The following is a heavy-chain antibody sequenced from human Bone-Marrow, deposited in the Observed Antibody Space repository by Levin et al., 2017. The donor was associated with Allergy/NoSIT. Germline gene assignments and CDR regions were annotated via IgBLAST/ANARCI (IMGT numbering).Heavy chain of an antibody. CDR1: GYTLTAYS. J-gene: IGHJ4*02. D-gene: IGHD3-16*01. Sequence: GESLKISCKASGYTLTAYSMHWVRQAPGQGLEWMGRINPNSGGTYFAQKFQDSVTLTRDTSISTEFMELIRLTSDDTAVYYCARDGGRGGEFDYWGQGTLVTVSS. CDR3: ARDGGRGGEFDY. V-gene: IGHV1-2*06. CDR2: INPNSGGT.